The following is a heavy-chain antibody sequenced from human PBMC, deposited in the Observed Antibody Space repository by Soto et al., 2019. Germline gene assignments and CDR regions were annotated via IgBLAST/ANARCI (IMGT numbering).Heavy chain of an antibody. CDR3: AKDHRTYYYDSSGSSPDY. CDR2: ISYDGSNK. Sequence: QVQLVESGGGVVQPGRSLRLSCAASGFTFSSYGMHWVRQAPGKGLEWVAVISYDGSNKYYADSVKGRFTISRDNSKNTXXLQMNSLRAEDTAVYYCAKDHRTYYYDSSGSSPDYWGQGTLVTVSS. CDR1: GFTFSSYG. J-gene: IGHJ4*02. V-gene: IGHV3-30*18. D-gene: IGHD3-22*01.